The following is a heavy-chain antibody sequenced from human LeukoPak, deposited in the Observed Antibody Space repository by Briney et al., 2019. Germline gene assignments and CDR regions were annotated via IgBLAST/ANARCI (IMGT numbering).Heavy chain of an antibody. Sequence: ASVKVSCKASGYTFTGYYMHWVRQAPGQGLEWMGWINPNSGGTNCAQKFQGRVTMTRDTSISTAYMELSRLRSDDTAVYYCARARRTFWSGYYYFDYWGQGTLVTVSS. V-gene: IGHV1-2*02. CDR2: INPNSGGT. CDR3: ARARRTFWSGYYYFDY. D-gene: IGHD3-3*01. CDR1: GYTFTGYY. J-gene: IGHJ4*02.